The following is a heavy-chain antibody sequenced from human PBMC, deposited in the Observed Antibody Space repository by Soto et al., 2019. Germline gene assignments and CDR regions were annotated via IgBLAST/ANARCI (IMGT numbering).Heavy chain of an antibody. Sequence: EVQLVESGGGLVKPGGSLRLSCAASGFTFSNAWMSWVRQAPGKGLEWVGRIKSKTDGGTTDYAAPVKGRFTISRDDSKNTLYLQMNSLKTEDTAVYYCTTADVWLGELLADQTEEFDYWGQGTLVTVSS. CDR1: GFTFSNAW. CDR3: TTADVWLGELLADQTEEFDY. J-gene: IGHJ4*02. CDR2: IKSKTDGGTT. V-gene: IGHV3-15*01. D-gene: IGHD3-10*01.